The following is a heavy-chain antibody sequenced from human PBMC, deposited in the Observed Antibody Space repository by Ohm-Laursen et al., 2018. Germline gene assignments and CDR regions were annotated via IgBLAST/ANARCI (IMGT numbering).Heavy chain of an antibody. V-gene: IGHV3-13*01. CDR2: IGTAGDT. Sequence: SLRLSCAAFGFTFSSYDMHWVRQATGKGLEWVSAIGTAGDTYYPGSVKGRFTISRENAKNSLYLQMNSLRAGDTAVYYCARVSLVRGYFDYWGQGTLVTVSS. J-gene: IGHJ4*02. CDR1: GFTFSSYD. CDR3: ARVSLVRGYFDY. D-gene: IGHD2/OR15-2a*01.